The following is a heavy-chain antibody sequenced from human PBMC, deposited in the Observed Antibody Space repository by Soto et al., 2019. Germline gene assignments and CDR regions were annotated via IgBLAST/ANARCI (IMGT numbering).Heavy chain of an antibody. J-gene: IGHJ3*02. CDR3: ATAMTVVVVRATYPGAFDI. D-gene: IGHD2-15*01. CDR2: FHPEDGET. CDR1: GNTLTESS. V-gene: IGHV1-24*01. Sequence: ASVKVSCKVSGNTLTESSMHWVRQAPGKGLEWMGGFHPEDGETIYAQKFQGRVTMTEDTSTDTAYMELSSLRSEATAVYYCATAMTVVVVRATYPGAFDIWGQGTMVTVSS.